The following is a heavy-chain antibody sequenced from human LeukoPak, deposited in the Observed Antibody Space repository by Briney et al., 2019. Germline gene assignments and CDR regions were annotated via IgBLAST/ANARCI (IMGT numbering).Heavy chain of an antibody. J-gene: IGHJ6*02. V-gene: IGHV3-33*01. CDR1: GFTFSSYG. CDR3: ASLDIAAAGITYGMDV. D-gene: IGHD6-13*01. Sequence: PGRSLRLSCAASGFTFSSYGMHWVRQAPGKGLGWVAVIWYDGSNKYCADSVKGRFTISRDNSKNTLYLQMNSLRAEDTAVYYCASLDIAAAGITYGMDVWGQGTTVTVSS. CDR2: IWYDGSNK.